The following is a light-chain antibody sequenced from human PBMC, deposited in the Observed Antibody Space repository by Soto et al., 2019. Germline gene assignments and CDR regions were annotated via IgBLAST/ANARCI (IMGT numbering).Light chain of an antibody. J-gene: IGKJ1*01. CDR1: QSISSW. V-gene: IGKV1-5*03. CDR2: KAS. CDR3: QQYNRYWT. Sequence: DIQMTQSPSTLSASVGDRVTITCRASQSISSWLAWYQQKPGKAPKLLIYKASSLESGVPSRFSGNGSGTEFTLTISSLQPDDFATYYCQQYNRYWTFGQGTKVEIK.